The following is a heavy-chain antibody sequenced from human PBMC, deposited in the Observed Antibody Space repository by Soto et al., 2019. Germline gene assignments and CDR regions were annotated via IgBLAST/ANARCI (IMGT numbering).Heavy chain of an antibody. CDR2: ISGTSDAA. CDR3: GKYSRSYPVYNGMNV. D-gene: IGHD1-26*01. CDR1: GFPFSTSA. V-gene: IGHV3-23*01. Sequence: EVQLLESGGGLVQPGGSLRLSCAASGFPFSTSAMNWVRQAPGKGLEWGSIISGTSDAAYYAESVKGRFTSSRDNSKNPMYLQMNRLRAEDTAVYYCGKYSRSYPVYNGMNVWGQGTTVTVSS. J-gene: IGHJ6*02.